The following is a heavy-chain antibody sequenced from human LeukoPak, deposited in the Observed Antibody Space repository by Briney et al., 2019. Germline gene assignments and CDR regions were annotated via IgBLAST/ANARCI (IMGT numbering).Heavy chain of an antibody. CDR1: GYTFTDYC. Sequence: ASVKVSCKASGYTFTDYCLHWVRHAPGQGLEWMGWINPNNGDTNYAQKLQGRVTMTRDTSISTAYMELSRLRSDDTAVYYCASVTLSAYDGDYRGQGTLVTVSS. J-gene: IGHJ4*02. CDR3: ASVTLSAYDGDY. D-gene: IGHD5-12*01. V-gene: IGHV1-2*02. CDR2: INPNNGDT.